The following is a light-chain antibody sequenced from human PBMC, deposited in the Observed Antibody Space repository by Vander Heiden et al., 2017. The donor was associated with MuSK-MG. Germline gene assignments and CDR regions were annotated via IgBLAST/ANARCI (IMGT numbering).Light chain of an antibody. J-gene: IGLJ1*01. CDR1: NIGRKT. CDR2: YAS. V-gene: IGLV3-21*04. Sequence: SYVLTQPPSVAVAPAKTASITCGGNNIGRKTVHWYQQKPGQAPVRVIEYASDRPSGIPERFAGSNSGNKATRTISRVEAGDEADDDWQVLDSSSEHEVVGTGTKVTVL. CDR3: QVLDSSSEHEV.